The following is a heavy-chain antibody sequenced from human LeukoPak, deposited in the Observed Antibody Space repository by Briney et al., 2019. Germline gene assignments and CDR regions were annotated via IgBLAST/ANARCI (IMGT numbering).Heavy chain of an antibody. J-gene: IGHJ2*01. CDR3: ARVNVSPRYYDSSGYYYYLNWYFDL. CDR2: ISAYNGNT. V-gene: IGHV1-18*01. Sequence: ASVKVSCKASGYTFTSYGISWVRQAPGQGLEWMGWISAYNGNTNYAQKLQGRVTMTTDTSTSSAYMELRSLRSDDTAVYYCARVNVSPRYYDSSGYYYYLNWYFDLWGRGTLVTVSS. CDR1: GYTFTSYG. D-gene: IGHD3-22*01.